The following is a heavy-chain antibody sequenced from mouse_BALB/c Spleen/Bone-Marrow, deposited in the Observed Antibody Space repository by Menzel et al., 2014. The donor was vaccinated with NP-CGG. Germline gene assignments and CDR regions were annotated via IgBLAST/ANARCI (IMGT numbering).Heavy chain of an antibody. J-gene: IGHJ2*01. CDR2: ISYSGST. D-gene: IGHD2-1*01. V-gene: IGHV3-2*02. CDR1: GYSITSDYA. Sequence: EVKLVESGPGLVKPPQSLSLTCTVTGYSITSDYAWNWIRQFPGNKLEWMGYISYSGSTSYNPSLKSRISITRDTSKNQFFLQLNSVTTEDTATYYCARWNGNYYFDYWGQGTTLTVSS. CDR3: ARWNGNYYFDY.